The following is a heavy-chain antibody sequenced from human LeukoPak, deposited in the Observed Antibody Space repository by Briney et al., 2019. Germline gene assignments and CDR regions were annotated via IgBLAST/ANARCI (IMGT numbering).Heavy chain of an antibody. Sequence: QPGGSLRLSCAASGFTFSSYGLHWIRQAPGKGLEWVSAISGSGGSTYYADSVKGRFTISRDNSKNTLYLQMNSLRAEDTAVYYCAKDLFPAMVLYWGQGTLVTVSS. CDR3: AKDLFPAMVLY. D-gene: IGHD5-18*01. CDR1: GFTFSSYG. J-gene: IGHJ4*02. V-gene: IGHV3-23*01. CDR2: ISGSGGST.